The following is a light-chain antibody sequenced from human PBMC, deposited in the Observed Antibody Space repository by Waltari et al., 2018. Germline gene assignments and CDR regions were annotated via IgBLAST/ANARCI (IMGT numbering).Light chain of an antibody. Sequence: DIQMTQSPSSLSASVGGTVTIACQASRDIREYLNWYQQRPGKAPNRLIYDVSKLETGVPSRFSGSGSGTEFTLTISSVQPEDVAAYYCQQYTNHLLTFARGTKLEI. V-gene: IGKV1-33*01. J-gene: IGKJ4*01. CDR3: QQYTNHLLT. CDR1: RDIREY. CDR2: DVS.